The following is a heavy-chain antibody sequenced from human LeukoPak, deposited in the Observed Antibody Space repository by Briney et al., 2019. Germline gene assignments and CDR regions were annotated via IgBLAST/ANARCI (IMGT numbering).Heavy chain of an antibody. CDR3: ARAVQGVTLDY. V-gene: IGHV3-33*01. CDR1: GFTFTSHG. J-gene: IGHJ4*02. CDR2: IWFDGSKK. Sequence: GGSLRLSCAASGFTFTSHGMHWVRQAPGKGLEWVAIIWFDGSKKYYADSVKGRFTISRDDSKNTLYVQMNSLRVEDTAVYYCARAVQGVTLDYWGQGTQVTVSS. D-gene: IGHD3-10*01.